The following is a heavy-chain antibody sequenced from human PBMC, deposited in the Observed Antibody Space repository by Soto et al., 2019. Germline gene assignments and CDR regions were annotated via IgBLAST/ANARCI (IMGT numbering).Heavy chain of an antibody. D-gene: IGHD3-3*01. CDR2: INAGNDNT. J-gene: IGHJ4*02. CDR1: GYTLSTHA. Sequence: ASVKVSCKASGYTLSTHAMHWVRQAPGQSLEWMGWINAGNDNTKYSQRLQDRVTIIRDTSASTVYMELSSLRSEDTAVYYCARDQYYSIWSGYYMGTPFDYWGQGTQVTVSS. V-gene: IGHV1-3*01. CDR3: ARDQYYSIWSGYYMGTPFDY.